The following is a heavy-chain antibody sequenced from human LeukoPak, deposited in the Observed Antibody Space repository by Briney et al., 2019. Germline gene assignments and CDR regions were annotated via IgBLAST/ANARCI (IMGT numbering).Heavy chain of an antibody. D-gene: IGHD4-17*01. CDR2: IYPADSDT. CDR3: ARLRTTVTTRDFDY. V-gene: IGHV5-51*01. Sequence: PGESLKISCKVSGYSFTTSWIGWVRQMPGKGLEWMGIIYPADSDTTYSPSFQGHVTISADKSISTAYLQWSSLKASDTAMYYCARLRTTVTTRDFDYWGQGALVTVSS. J-gene: IGHJ4*02. CDR1: GYSFTTSW.